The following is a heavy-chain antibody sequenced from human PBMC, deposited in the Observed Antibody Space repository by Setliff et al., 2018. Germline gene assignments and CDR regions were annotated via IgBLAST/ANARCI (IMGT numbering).Heavy chain of an antibody. CDR3: ARCGGAGLRLGELSWPFDY. CDR1: GGTFSSYA. D-gene: IGHD3-16*02. CDR2: IIPILGIA. J-gene: IGHJ4*02. V-gene: IGHV1-69*10. Sequence: SVKVSCKASGGTFSSYAISWVRQAPGQGLEWMGGIIPILGIANYAQKFQGRVTITADKSTGTAYMELSSLRAEDTAVYYCARCGGAGLRLGELSWPFDYWGQGTLVTVSS.